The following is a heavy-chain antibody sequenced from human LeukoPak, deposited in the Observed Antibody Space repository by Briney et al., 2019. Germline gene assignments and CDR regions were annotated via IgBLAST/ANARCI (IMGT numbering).Heavy chain of an antibody. V-gene: IGHV1-18*01. D-gene: IGHD4-17*01. CDR1: GYTFTSYG. CDR3: ARVEDGDYPKYYYYMDV. CDR2: ISAYNGNT. J-gene: IGHJ6*03. Sequence: ASVKVSCKASGYTFTSYGISWVRQAPGQGLEWMGWISAYNGNTNYAQKLQGRVTMTTDTSTSTAYMELRSLRSDDTAMYYCARVEDGDYPKYYYYMDVWGKGTTVTVSS.